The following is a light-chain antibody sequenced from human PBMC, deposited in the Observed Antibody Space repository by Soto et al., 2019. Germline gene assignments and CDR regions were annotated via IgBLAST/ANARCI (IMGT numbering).Light chain of an antibody. Sequence: DIQMTQSPTSLSASVGDRVTITCRASQAIRNFVAWYQQKPGKAPKLLIYAASTLQSGVPSRFSDSGSGTDFTLTINSLQPEDVATYSCQKYSSVPVFGPGTKVEIK. CDR2: AAS. V-gene: IGKV1-27*01. CDR1: QAIRNF. CDR3: QKYSSVPV. J-gene: IGKJ3*01.